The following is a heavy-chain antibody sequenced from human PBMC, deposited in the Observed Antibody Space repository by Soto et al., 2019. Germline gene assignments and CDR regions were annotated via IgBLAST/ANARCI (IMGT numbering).Heavy chain of an antibody. V-gene: IGHV3-30-3*01. CDR3: ARERRSGWSFDY. Sequence: QVQLVESGGGVVQPGRSLRLSCAASGFTFSSYAMHWVRQAPGKGLEWVAVISYDGSNKYYADSVKVRFTISRDNSKNTLYLQMNSLRAEDTAVYYCARERRSGWSFDYWGQGTLVTVSS. J-gene: IGHJ4*02. CDR1: GFTFSSYA. D-gene: IGHD6-19*01. CDR2: ISYDGSNK.